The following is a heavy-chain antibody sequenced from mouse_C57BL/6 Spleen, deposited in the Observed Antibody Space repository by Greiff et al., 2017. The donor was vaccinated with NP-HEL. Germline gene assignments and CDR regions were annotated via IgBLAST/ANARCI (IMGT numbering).Heavy chain of an antibody. CDR2: IDPETGGT. V-gene: IGHV1-15*01. Sequence: QVQLQQSGAELVRPGASVTLSCKASGYTFTDYEMHWVKQTPVHGLEWIGAIDPETGGTAYNQKFKGKAILTADKSSSTAYMELRSLTSEDSAVYYCTTSQGITTVVATYYFDYWGQGTTLTVSS. CDR3: TTSQGITTVVATYYFDY. D-gene: IGHD1-1*01. CDR1: GYTFTDYE. J-gene: IGHJ2*01.